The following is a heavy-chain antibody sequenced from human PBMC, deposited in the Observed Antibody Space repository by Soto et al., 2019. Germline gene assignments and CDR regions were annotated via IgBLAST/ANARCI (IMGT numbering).Heavy chain of an antibody. J-gene: IGHJ6*02. CDR3: ARDHRYCSGSSCRPYSYYYGMDV. CDR1: GFTFSSYS. Sequence: GGSLRRSCAASGFTFSSYSMNWVRQAPGRGLEWVAAISGTSDYIYYADSVKGRFTISRDNAKTSLYIQMNSLRAEDTAVYYCARDHRYCSGSSCRPYSYYYGMDVWGQGTTVTVSS. D-gene: IGHD2-15*01. V-gene: IGHV3-21*01. CDR2: ISGTSDYI.